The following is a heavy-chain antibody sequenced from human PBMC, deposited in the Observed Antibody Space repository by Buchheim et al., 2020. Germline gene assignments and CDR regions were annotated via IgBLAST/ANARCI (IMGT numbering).Heavy chain of an antibody. V-gene: IGHV3-30*18. CDR3: TKDGASSRDISVNKWLES. J-gene: IGHJ4*02. CDR1: GFSLGNYG. CDR2: ISFDGSNE. D-gene: IGHD5-12*01. Sequence: QVKLVESGGNTVQPGRSLRLSCAASGFSLGNYGMHWVRQSPGRGLQWVTMISFDGSNEDYESSVKGRFIISRDNSKNILYLQMNDLRIEDSAMYYCTKDGASSRDISVNKWLESWGRGTL.